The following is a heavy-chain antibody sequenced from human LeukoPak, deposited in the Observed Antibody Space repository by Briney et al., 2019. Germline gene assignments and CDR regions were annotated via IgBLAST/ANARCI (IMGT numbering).Heavy chain of an antibody. CDR2: INHSGST. Sequence: PSETLSLTCTVSGGSISSSSYYWSWIRQPPGKGLEWIGEINHSGSTNYNPSLKSRVTISVDTSKNQFSLKLSSVTAADTAVYYCARALAPRYFDYWGQGTLVTVSS. CDR1: GGSISSSSYY. V-gene: IGHV4-39*07. CDR3: ARALAPRYFDY. J-gene: IGHJ4*02.